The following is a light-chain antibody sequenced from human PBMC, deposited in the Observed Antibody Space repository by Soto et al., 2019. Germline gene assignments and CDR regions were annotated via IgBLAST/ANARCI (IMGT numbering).Light chain of an antibody. Sequence: EIVLTQSPGTLSLSPGERATLSCRASQSVSSAYLAWYQHKPGQPPTLPIYAASSRVTGIPDRFSGSGSGTDFTLTISRLEPEDFAVYYCQLYGSSSTWTFGQGTKVEIK. CDR1: QSVSSAY. CDR2: AAS. CDR3: QLYGSSSTWT. J-gene: IGKJ1*01. V-gene: IGKV3-20*01.